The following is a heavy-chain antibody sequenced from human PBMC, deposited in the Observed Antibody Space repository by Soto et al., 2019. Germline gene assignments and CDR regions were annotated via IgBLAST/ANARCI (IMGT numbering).Heavy chain of an antibody. Sequence: SETLSLTCTVSGGSISSGGYYWSWIRQHPGKGLEWIGYIYYSGSTYYNPSLKSRVTLSVDTSTNQCSLTLSSMTAADTAVYYCALRSMAVVPEYWGQGTLVTVSS. J-gene: IGHJ4*02. CDR2: IYYSGST. CDR1: GGSISSGGYY. V-gene: IGHV4-31*03. D-gene: IGHD3-22*01. CDR3: ALRSMAVVPEY.